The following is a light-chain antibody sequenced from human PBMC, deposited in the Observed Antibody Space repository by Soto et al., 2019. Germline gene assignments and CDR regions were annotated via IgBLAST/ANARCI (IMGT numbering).Light chain of an antibody. CDR3: HQYGSSPRT. Sequence: EIVVTESPGTRSLSPCERFTLSCSASQIVTSYYLAWYHQEPGQAPRLLIYGASNRATGIPDRFSGSGSGTDFTLSISRLEPGDFGMYFCHQYGSSPRTFGQGTKVDIK. CDR2: GAS. CDR1: QIVTSYY. J-gene: IGKJ1*01. V-gene: IGKV3-20*01.